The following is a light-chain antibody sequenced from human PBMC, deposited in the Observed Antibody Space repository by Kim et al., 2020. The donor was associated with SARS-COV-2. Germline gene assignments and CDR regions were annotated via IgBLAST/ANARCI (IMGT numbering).Light chain of an antibody. CDR2: GAS. J-gene: IGKJ5*01. Sequence: SQGESAPLSCRASQSVSSNLAWYQPKPGQAPRLLIYGASTRATGIPARFSGSGSGTEFTLTISSLQSEDFAVYYCQQYNNWPPITFGQGTRLEIK. V-gene: IGKV3-15*01. CDR3: QQYNNWPPIT. CDR1: QSVSSN.